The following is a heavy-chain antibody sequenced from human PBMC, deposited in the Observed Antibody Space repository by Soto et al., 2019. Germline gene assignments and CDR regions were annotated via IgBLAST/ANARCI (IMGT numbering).Heavy chain of an antibody. Sequence: SETLSLTWTGSGGSISSSSYYGGWIRQPPGKGLEWIGSIYYSGSTYYNPSLKSRVTISVDTSKNQFSLKLSSVTAAYTAVYYCDRRERHAYWAQRTSVTVSS. CDR3: DRRERHAY. J-gene: IGHJ4*02. V-gene: IGHV4-39*01. CDR2: IYYSGST. CDR1: GGSISSSSYY.